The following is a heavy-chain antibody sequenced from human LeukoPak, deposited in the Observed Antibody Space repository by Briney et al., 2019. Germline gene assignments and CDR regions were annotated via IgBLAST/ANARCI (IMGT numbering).Heavy chain of an antibody. J-gene: IGHJ4*02. CDR1: GFTFRSYS. CDR3: AREFGHGRWYFGN. Sequence: PGGSLRLSCTASGFTFRSYSMHWVRQAPGKGLEWLTVISADGTVQYYADSVKGRFTVSRDNFLNTLHLQMYRLMTGDTAVYYCAREFGHGRWYFGNWGQGALVTVSS. CDR2: ISADGTVQ. V-gene: IGHV3-30*03. D-gene: IGHD4-23*01.